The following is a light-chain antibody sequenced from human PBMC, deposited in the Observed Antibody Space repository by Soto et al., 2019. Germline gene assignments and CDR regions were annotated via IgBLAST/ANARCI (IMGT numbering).Light chain of an antibody. CDR2: DVS. J-gene: IGLJ2*01. Sequence: QSVLTQPRSVSGSPGQSVTISCSGSTSDVGAYNYVSWYQLSPGKAPHLIIYDVSKRPSGVPDRFSSSKSGNMASLIISGPQAEDEGDYYSCSYARSYLHVLFGGGTKLTVL. CDR1: TSDVGAYNY. V-gene: IGLV2-11*01. CDR3: CSYARSYLHVL.